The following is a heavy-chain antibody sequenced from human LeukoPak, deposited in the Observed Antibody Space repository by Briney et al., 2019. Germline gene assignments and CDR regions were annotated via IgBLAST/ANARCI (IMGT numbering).Heavy chain of an antibody. CDR2: VSAYNGNT. CDR3: ARDLYYYGSGSYPPDY. V-gene: IGHV1-18*01. Sequence: ASVKVSCKTSGYTFTMFGISWVRQAPGQGLEWMGWVSAYNGNTIYVQKFQGRVTMTRDTSISTAYMELSRLRSDDTAVYYCARDLYYYGSGSYPPDYWGQGTLVTVSS. D-gene: IGHD3-10*01. J-gene: IGHJ4*02. CDR1: GYTFTMFG.